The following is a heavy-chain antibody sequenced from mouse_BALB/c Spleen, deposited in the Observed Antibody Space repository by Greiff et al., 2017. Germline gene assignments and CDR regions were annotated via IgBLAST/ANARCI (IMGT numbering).Heavy chain of an antibody. Sequence: VQLQQSGAELVKPGASVKLSCTASGFNIKDTYMHWVKQRPEQGLEWIGRIDPANGNTKYDPKFQGKATITADTSSNTAYLQLSSLTSEDTAVYYCAEDSSGYAMDYWGQGTSVTVSS. V-gene: IGHV14-3*02. CDR2: IDPANGNT. CDR3: AEDSSGYAMDY. J-gene: IGHJ4*01. CDR1: GFNIKDTY. D-gene: IGHD3-2*01.